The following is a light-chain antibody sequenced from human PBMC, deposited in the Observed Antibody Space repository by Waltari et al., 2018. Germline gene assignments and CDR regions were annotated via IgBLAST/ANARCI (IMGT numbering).Light chain of an antibody. CDR2: DAS. CDR3: QKYGTLPAT. CDR1: QSVSKY. J-gene: IGKJ1*01. V-gene: IGKV3-20*01. Sequence: EIVLTQSPGPLSLSPGERANLSCRASQSVSKYLAWYQQKPGQAPRLLIYDASIRATGIPDRFSGSGWGTDFSLTISSLEPEDFAVYYCQKYGTLPATFGQGTKVQ.